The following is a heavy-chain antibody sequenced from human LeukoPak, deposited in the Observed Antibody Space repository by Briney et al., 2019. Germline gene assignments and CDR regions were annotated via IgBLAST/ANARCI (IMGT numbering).Heavy chain of an antibody. CDR2: IKQEGSEK. V-gene: IGHV3-7*01. CDR1: GFTFSSYW. J-gene: IGHJ6*03. CDR3: ARRQQDRAGYSSSWYYYYYYYMDV. Sequence: GGSLRLSCAASGFTFSSYWMSSVRQAPGKGLEWVANIKQEGSEKYYVDSVKGRFTISRDNAKNSLYLQMNSLRAEDTAVYYCARRQQDRAGYSSSWYYYYYYYMDVWGKGTTVTVSS. D-gene: IGHD6-13*01.